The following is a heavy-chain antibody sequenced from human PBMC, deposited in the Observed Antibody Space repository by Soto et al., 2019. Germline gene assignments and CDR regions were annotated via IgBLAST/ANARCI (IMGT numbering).Heavy chain of an antibody. J-gene: IGHJ4*02. Sequence: ASVKVSCKASGGTFSSYAISWVRQAPGQGLEWMGGIIPIFGTANYAQKFQGRVTITADESTSTAYMELSSLRSEDTAVYYCASSHLGVDNRWDFDYWGQGTLVTVSS. CDR3: ASSHLGVDNRWDFDY. CDR2: IIPIFGTA. D-gene: IGHD3-3*01. CDR1: GGTFSSYA. V-gene: IGHV1-69*13.